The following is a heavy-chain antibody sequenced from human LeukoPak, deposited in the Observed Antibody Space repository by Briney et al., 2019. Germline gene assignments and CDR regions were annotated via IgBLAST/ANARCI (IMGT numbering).Heavy chain of an antibody. D-gene: IGHD4-23*01. J-gene: IGHJ4*02. V-gene: IGHV4-4*02. Sequence: PSGTLSLTCTLSRGSIMTTHWWSWVRQPPGKGLEWIGEIYHTGTTNYSPSLKSRLTISVDQSRNQFSLRLSSVTAADTATYYCAAWGVDYGGNFDYSDYWGQGTLVTVSS. CDR1: RGSIMTTHW. CDR3: AAWGVDYGGNFDYSDY. CDR2: IYHTGTT.